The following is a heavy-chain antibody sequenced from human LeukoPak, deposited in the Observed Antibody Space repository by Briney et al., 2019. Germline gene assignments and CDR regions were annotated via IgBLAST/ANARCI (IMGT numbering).Heavy chain of an antibody. CDR2: IYYSGST. CDR1: GGSISSGGYY. J-gene: IGHJ6*02. V-gene: IGHV4-31*03. CDR3: ARDNYDYYYGMDV. Sequence: PSQTLSLTCTVSGGSISSGGYYWSWIRQHPGKGLEWIGYIYYSGSTYYNPSLKSRVTISVDTSKNQFSLKLSSVTAADTAVYYCARDNYDYYYGMDVWGQGTTVAVSS.